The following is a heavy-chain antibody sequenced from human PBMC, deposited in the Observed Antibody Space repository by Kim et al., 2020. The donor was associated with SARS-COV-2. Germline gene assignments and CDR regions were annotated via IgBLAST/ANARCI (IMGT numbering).Heavy chain of an antibody. J-gene: IGHJ6*02. D-gene: IGHD6-6*01. CDR1: GGSISSDY. V-gene: IGHV4-59*01. CDR2: MYYSGST. CDR3: ARDLGGYGSSSGMDV. Sequence: SETLSLTCTVSGGSISSDYWSWIRQPPGKGLEWIGYMYYSGSTIYNPSLKSRVTISLGTSKNQFSLKLSSVTAADTAVYYCARDLGGYGSSSGMDVWGQGTTVTVSS.